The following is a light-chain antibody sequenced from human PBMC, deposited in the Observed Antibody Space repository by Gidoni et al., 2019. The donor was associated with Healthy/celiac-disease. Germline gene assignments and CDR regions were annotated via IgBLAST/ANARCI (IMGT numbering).Light chain of an antibody. V-gene: IGKV2-28*01. CDR1: QSLLHSNGYNY. Sequence: DIVMTQSPLSLPVTPGEPASISCSSSQSLLHSNGYNYLDWYLQKPGQSPQLLIYLGSNRASGGPDRFSGSGSGTDFTLKISRVEAEDVGVYYCMQALQTPRTFGQGTKLEIK. CDR2: LGS. J-gene: IGKJ2*01. CDR3: MQALQTPRT.